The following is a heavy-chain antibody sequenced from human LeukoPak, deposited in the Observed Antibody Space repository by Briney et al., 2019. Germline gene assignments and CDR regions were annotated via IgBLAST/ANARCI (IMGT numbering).Heavy chain of an antibody. Sequence: GRSLRLSCIGYGFTFSSDEMNWVRQAPGKGLEWVSAISGSGGSTYYADSVKGRFTIARDNSKNTLYLQMNSLRAEDTAVYYCAKGLSVMATIQYYFDYWGQGTLVTVSS. CDR2: ISGSGGST. CDR3: AKGLSVMATIQYYFDY. D-gene: IGHD5-24*01. J-gene: IGHJ4*02. V-gene: IGHV3-23*01. CDR1: GFTFSSDE.